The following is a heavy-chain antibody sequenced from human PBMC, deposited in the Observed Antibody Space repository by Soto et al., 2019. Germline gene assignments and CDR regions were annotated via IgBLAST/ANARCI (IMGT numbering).Heavy chain of an antibody. CDR1: GYKFTSSW. Sequence: ESLKISCRTSGYKFTSSWIAWVRQMPGKGLEWMGIIFPSDSDTRYSPSFQGQVTISADRSTSTVFLQWASLKASDTAVYFCARKDKSGYFNWFDPWGQGTLVTVPS. CDR3: ARKDKSGYFNWFDP. V-gene: IGHV5-51*01. J-gene: IGHJ5*02. CDR2: IFPSDSDT. D-gene: IGHD3-22*01.